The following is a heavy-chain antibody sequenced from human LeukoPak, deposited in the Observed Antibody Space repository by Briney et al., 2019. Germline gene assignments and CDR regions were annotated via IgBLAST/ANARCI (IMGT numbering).Heavy chain of an antibody. CDR2: ISNSNGNT. CDR1: GFTFSSYG. J-gene: IGHJ4*02. V-gene: IGHV3-23*01. CDR3: AKATGNLGN. D-gene: IGHD1-1*01. Sequence: GGSLRLSCAASGFTFSSYGMSWVRQAPGKGLEWVSTISNSNGNTYYADSVKGRFTISRDNSKSTLYLQMISLTVEDTAKYYCAKATGNLGNWGQGTLVTVSS.